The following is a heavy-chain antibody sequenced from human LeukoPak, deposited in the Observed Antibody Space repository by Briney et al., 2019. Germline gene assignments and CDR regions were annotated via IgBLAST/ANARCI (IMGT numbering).Heavy chain of an antibody. CDR2: VAYDGSSK. Sequence: GGSLRLSCAASGFTFNDYALHWVRQAPGKGLEWVAFVAYDGSSKYYRDSVKGRFIISRDYSRNMLYLQMNSLRAEDTAVYYCAKYSSGCPADDWGQGTLVTVSS. V-gene: IGHV3-30*04. CDR1: GFTFNDYA. CDR3: AKYSSGCPADD. J-gene: IGHJ4*02. D-gene: IGHD6-19*01.